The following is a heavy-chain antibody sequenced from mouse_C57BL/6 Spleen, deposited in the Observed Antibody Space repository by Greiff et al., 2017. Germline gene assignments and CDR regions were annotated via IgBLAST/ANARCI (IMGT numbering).Heavy chain of an antibody. V-gene: IGHV1-9*01. CDR3: GRDLNYYYGRSYGGYVDV. Sequence: QVQLQQSGAELMKPGASVKLSCKATGYTFPGYWIEWVKQRPGHGLEWIGAILPGSGSTNYNAKFKGKATFTADTSSNTAYMQLSSLTTEDSAIYYRGRDLNYYYGRSYGGYVDVWGTGTTVTVSA. CDR2: ILPGSGST. J-gene: IGHJ1*03. D-gene: IGHD1-1*01. CDR1: GYTFPGYW.